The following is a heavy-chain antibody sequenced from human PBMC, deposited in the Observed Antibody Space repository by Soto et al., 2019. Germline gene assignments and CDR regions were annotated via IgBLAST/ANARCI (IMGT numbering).Heavy chain of an antibody. CDR3: ARGVIRGHARYYYGMDV. D-gene: IGHD5-12*01. V-gene: IGHV4-34*01. CDR1: GGSFSGYY. Sequence: QVQLQQWGAGLLKPSETLSLTCAVYGGSFSGYYWSWIRQPPGKGLEWIGEINHSGSTSYNPSLKSRVTISVDTSKNQFSLKLSSVTAADTAVYYCARGVIRGHARYYYGMDVWGQGTTVTVSS. CDR2: INHSGST. J-gene: IGHJ6*02.